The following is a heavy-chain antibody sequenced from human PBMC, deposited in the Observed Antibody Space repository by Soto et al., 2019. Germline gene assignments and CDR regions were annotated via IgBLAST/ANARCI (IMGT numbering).Heavy chain of an antibody. J-gene: IGHJ4*02. V-gene: IGHV3-30*18. CDR2: ISDDGSNK. CDR3: AEDRGQAVTFYYFDY. CDR1: GFTFSSYG. D-gene: IGHD2-21*02. Sequence: QVQLVESGGGVVQPGRSLRLSCAASGFTFSSYGMHWVRQAPGKGLEWVAVISDDGSNKYYADSVKSRFTICRDNSKTTLYLQMTSFRAEDTAVYYCAEDRGQAVTFYYFDYWGQGTLVTVSS.